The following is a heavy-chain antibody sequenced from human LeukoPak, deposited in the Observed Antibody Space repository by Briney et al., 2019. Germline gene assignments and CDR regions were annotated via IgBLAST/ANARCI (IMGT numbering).Heavy chain of an antibody. V-gene: IGHV4-34*01. D-gene: IGHD3-22*01. CDR1: GGSFSGYY. J-gene: IGHJ4*02. Sequence: SETLSLTCAVYGGSFSGYYWSWIRQPPGKGLEWIGEINHSGSTNYNPSLKSRVTISVDTSKNQFSLKLSPVTAADTAVYYCARSHYYDSSGYYYFVGSDYWGQGTLVTVSS. CDR2: INHSGST. CDR3: ARSHYYDSSGYYYFVGSDY.